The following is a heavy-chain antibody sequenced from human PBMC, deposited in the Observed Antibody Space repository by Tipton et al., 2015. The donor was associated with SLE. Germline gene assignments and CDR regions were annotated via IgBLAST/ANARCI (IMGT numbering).Heavy chain of an antibody. CDR1: GFTFSSYA. Sequence: GSLRLSCAASGFTFSSYAMSWVRQAPGKGLEWVSAISGSGGSTYYADSVKGRFTISRDNSKNTLYLQMNSLRVEDTAVYYCAKPVGYSGYDSWDYWGQGTLVTVSS. CDR2: ISGSGGST. V-gene: IGHV3-23*01. J-gene: IGHJ4*02. CDR3: AKPVGYSGYDSWDY. D-gene: IGHD5-12*01.